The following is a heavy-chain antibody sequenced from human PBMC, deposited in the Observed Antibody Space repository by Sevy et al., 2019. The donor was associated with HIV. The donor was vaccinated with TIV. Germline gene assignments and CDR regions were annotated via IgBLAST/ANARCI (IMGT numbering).Heavy chain of an antibody. CDR1: GYSFTDYY. Sequence: ASVKVSCKASGYSFTDYYMHWVRQAPGQGLEWMAWINPKNDVTNYAQKFQGRVTMTRDTSNSTAYMELTRLRSDDTAVYYCARARRVTTVYYYYGMDVWGQGTTVTVSS. J-gene: IGHJ6*02. CDR3: ARARRVTTVYYYYGMDV. V-gene: IGHV1-2*02. CDR2: INPKNDVT. D-gene: IGHD5-18*01.